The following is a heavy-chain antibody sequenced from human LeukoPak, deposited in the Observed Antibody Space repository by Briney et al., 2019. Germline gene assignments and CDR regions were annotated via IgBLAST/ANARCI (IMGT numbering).Heavy chain of an antibody. J-gene: IGHJ4*02. CDR1: GGSISSGGYS. Sequence: SQTLSLTCAVSGGSISSGGYSWSWIRQPPGKGLEWIGYIYHSGSTYYNPSLKSRVTISVDRSKNQFSLKLSSVTAADTAVYFCARRPLYSYYFDYWGQGTLVTVSS. D-gene: IGHD6-13*01. V-gene: IGHV4-30-2*01. CDR2: IYHSGST. CDR3: ARRPLYSYYFDY.